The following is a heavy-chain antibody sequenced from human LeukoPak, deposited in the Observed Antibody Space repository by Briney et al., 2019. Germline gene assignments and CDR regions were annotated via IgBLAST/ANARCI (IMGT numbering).Heavy chain of an antibody. D-gene: IGHD3-22*01. Sequence: GGSLRLSCAASGFTFSDYYMSWIRQAPGKGLEWVSYISRSGSTIYYADSVKGRFTISRDNAKNSLYLQMNSLRAEDTAVYYCARGLRVITSFFDYWGQGTLVTVSS. CDR1: GFTFSDYY. V-gene: IGHV3-11*01. J-gene: IGHJ4*02. CDR3: ARGLRVITSFFDY. CDR2: ISRSGSTI.